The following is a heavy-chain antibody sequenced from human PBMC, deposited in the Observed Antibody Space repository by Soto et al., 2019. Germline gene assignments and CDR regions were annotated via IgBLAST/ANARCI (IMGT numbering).Heavy chain of an antibody. D-gene: IGHD2-2*01. V-gene: IGHV3-9*01. Sequence: EVQLVESGGGLEQPGRSLRLSCAASGFTFDDYAMHWVRQTPGKGLEWVSGISWNSGSIGYADSVKGRFTISRDNAKNSLYLQMNSLRPEDTALYYCAKGYCSSTSCFYYYYMDVWGKGTTVTVSS. CDR3: AKGYCSSTSCFYYYYMDV. CDR2: ISWNSGSI. J-gene: IGHJ6*03. CDR1: GFTFDDYA.